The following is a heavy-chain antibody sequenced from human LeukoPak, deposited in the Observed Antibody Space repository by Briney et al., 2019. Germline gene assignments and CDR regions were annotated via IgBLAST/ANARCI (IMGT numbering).Heavy chain of an antibody. D-gene: IGHD6-13*01. J-gene: IGHJ4*02. CDR1: GYTLTELS. Sequence: ASVRVSCKVSGYTLTELSMHWVRQAPGQGLEWMGWISAYNGNTNYAQKLQGRVTMTTDTSTSTAYMELRSLRSDDTAVYYCARDPYSSPDYWGQGTLVTVSS. V-gene: IGHV1-18*01. CDR2: ISAYNGNT. CDR3: ARDPYSSPDY.